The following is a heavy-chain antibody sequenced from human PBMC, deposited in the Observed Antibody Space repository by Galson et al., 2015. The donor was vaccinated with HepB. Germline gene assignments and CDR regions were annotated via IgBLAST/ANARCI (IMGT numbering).Heavy chain of an antibody. V-gene: IGHV3-73*01. CDR1: GFTFSGSA. Sequence: SLRLSCAASGFTFSGSAIHWVRQASGKGPEWVGRIRSKANDYATAYAASLKGRFTISRADSKNTAYLHMKSLKTEDTAVYYCTRLGDFSGYSSSWGQGTLVTVSS. D-gene: IGHD6-13*01. J-gene: IGHJ4*02. CDR3: TRLGDFSGYSSS. CDR2: IRSKANDYAT.